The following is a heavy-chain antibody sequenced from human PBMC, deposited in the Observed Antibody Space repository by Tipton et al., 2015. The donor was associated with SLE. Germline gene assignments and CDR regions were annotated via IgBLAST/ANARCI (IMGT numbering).Heavy chain of an antibody. CDR3: ARDPSQQLDHLDY. J-gene: IGHJ4*02. Sequence: TLSLTCTVSGGSISSFYWMWIRQPPGKGLEWVGYTDFRGSTNYNPSLKSRVTISVDTSKNQFSLKLSSVTAADTAVYYCARDPSQQLDHLDYWGQGTLVTVSS. CDR1: GGSISSFY. V-gene: IGHV4-59*12. D-gene: IGHD6-13*01. CDR2: TDFRGST.